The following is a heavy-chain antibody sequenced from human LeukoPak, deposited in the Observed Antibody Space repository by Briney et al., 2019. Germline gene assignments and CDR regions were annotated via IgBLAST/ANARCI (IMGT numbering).Heavy chain of an antibody. CDR2: FDPEDGET. Sequence: ASVKVSCKVSGYTLTELSMHWVRQAPGKGREWMGGFDPEDGETIYAQKFQGRVTMTEDTSTDTAYMELSSLRSEDTAVYYCATGMWSGYLNQATYYFDYWGQGTLVTVSS. CDR3: ATGMWSGYLNQATYYFDY. D-gene: IGHD3-3*01. J-gene: IGHJ4*02. CDR1: GYTLTELS. V-gene: IGHV1-24*01.